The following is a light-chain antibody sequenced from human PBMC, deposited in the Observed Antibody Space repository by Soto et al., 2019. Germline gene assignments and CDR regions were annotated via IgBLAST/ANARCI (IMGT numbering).Light chain of an antibody. V-gene: IGLV2-14*01. J-gene: IGLJ3*02. CDR3: SSYRSSSTWV. CDR1: SSDVGGYNY. Sequence: QSALTQPASVSGSPGQSITISCTGTSSDVGGYNYVSWYQQYPGKAPKLMIYEVSNRPSGVSNRISGSKSGNTASLTISGLQAEDEADYYCSSYRSSSTWVFGGGTKLTVL. CDR2: EVS.